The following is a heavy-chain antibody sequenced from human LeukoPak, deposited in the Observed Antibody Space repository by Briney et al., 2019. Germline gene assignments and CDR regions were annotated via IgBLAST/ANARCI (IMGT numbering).Heavy chain of an antibody. CDR2: VIPIFGTA. J-gene: IGHJ2*01. V-gene: IGHV1-69*01. CDR3: ARVLAPDCTNGVCYSPPHWYFDL. Sequence: SVKVSCKASGGTFSSYAISWVRQAPGQGREWMGGVIPIFGTANYAQKFQGRVTITADESTSTAYMELSSLRSEDTAVYYCARVLAPDCTNGVCYSPPHWYFDLWGRGTLVTVSS. CDR1: GGTFSSYA. D-gene: IGHD2-8*01.